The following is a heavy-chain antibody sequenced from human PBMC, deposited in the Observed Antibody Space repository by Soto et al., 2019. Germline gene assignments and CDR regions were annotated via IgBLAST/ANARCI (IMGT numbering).Heavy chain of an antibody. J-gene: IGHJ5*02. Sequence: QLQLQESGSGLVKPSQTLSLTCAVSVGSISSSGYSWSWIRQPPGKGLEWIGYIYHSGSTYYNPSLKSRVTISVDRSKNQFSLKLSSVTAADTAVYYCAGVIGPYCGGDCYPPTASWFYPWGQGTLVTVSS. V-gene: IGHV4-30-2*01. CDR3: AGVIGPYCGGDCYPPTASWFYP. CDR2: IYHSGST. CDR1: VGSISSSGYS. D-gene: IGHD2-21*02.